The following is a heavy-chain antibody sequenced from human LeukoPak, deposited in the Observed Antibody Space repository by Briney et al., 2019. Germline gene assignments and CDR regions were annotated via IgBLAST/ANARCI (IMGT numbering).Heavy chain of an antibody. V-gene: IGHV1-18*01. D-gene: IGHD5-24*01. CDR1: GYTFTSYG. CDR2: ISAYNGNT. Sequence: GASVKVSCKASGYTFTSYGISWVRQAPGQGLEWMGWISAYNGNTNYAQRLQARVTMTTDTSTSTAYMELRSLRSDDTAVYYCARDPEMATISDVLFFDYWGQGTLVTVSS. J-gene: IGHJ4*02. CDR3: ARDPEMATISDVLFFDY.